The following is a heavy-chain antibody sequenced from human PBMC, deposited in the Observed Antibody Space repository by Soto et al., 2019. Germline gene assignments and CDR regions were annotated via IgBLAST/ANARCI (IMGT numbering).Heavy chain of an antibody. CDR2: IYYSGST. D-gene: IGHD6-19*01. V-gene: IGHV4-59*01. J-gene: IGHJ4*02. CDR3: ARSGWSLTDY. CDR1: GGSIISYY. Sequence: PSETLSLTCTVSGGSIISYYWSWIRQPPGKGLEWIGYIYYSGSTNYNPSLKSRVTISVDTSKNQFSLKLSSVTAADTAVYYCARSGWSLTDYWGQGTLVTVSS.